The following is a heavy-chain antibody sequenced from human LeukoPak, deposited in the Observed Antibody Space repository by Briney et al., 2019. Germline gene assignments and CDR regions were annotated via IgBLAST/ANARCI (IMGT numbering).Heavy chain of an antibody. D-gene: IGHD2-15*01. Sequence: ASVKVSCKASGYTFTNYGISWVRQAPGQGLEWMGWISGYNVNINYAQKLQGRVTMTTDTSTSTAYMELRSLRSDDTAVYYCVRDPTAYCSGGSCYSGALDYWGQGTLVTVSS. V-gene: IGHV1-18*01. CDR3: VRDPTAYCSGGSCYSGALDY. CDR1: GYTFTNYG. CDR2: ISGYNVNI. J-gene: IGHJ4*02.